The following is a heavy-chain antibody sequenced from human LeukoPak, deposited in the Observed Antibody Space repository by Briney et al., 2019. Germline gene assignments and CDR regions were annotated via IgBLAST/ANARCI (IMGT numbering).Heavy chain of an antibody. CDR1: GFSLSISGVG. CDR3: ARSMEDYYYYDMDV. Sequence: SGPTLVNPTQTLTLTCTFSGFSLSISGVGVGWIRQPPGKALEWLALIYWNDDKRYSPSLKSRLTITKDTSKNQVVLTMTNMDPVDTATYYCARSMEDYYYYDMDVWGQGTTVTVSS. J-gene: IGHJ6*02. V-gene: IGHV2-5*01. CDR2: IYWNDDK. D-gene: IGHD2/OR15-2a*01.